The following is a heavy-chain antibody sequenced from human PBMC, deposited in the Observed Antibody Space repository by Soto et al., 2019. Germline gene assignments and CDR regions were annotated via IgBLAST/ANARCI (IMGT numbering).Heavy chain of an antibody. CDR1: GGTFSSYA. D-gene: IGHD4-17*01. CDR3: ARDRMTTVTTFPTYYFDY. V-gene: IGHV1-69*13. Sequence: GASVKVSCKASGGTFSSYAISWVRQAPGQGLEWMGGIIPIFGTANYAQKFQGRVTITADESTSTAYMELSSLRSEDTAVYYCARDRMTTVTTFPTYYFDYWGQGTLVTVSS. CDR2: IIPIFGTA. J-gene: IGHJ4*02.